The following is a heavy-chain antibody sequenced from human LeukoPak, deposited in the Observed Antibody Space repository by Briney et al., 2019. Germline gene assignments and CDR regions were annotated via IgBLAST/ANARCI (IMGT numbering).Heavy chain of an antibody. D-gene: IGHD3-9*01. V-gene: IGHV1-2*02. J-gene: IGHJ6*03. Sequence: GASVKVSCKASGYTFTDYYMHWVRQAPGQGLEWMGWINPNSGGTNYAQKFLGRVTMTGDTSISTAYMELSRLKSDDTAVYYCAREYYDILTGYDPYYYMDVWGKGTTVTVSS. CDR3: AREYYDILTGYDPYYYMDV. CDR1: GYTFTDYY. CDR2: INPNSGGT.